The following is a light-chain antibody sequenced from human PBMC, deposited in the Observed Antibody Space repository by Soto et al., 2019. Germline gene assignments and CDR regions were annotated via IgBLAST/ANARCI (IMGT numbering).Light chain of an antibody. Sequence: QSALTQPPSASGSPGQSVTISCTGTSSDVGGYNFVSWYQQHPGKAPKLMISEVSKRPSGVPDRFSGSKSGNTASLTVSGLQAEDEADYYWSSYAGSNTFVFGGGTKLTVL. CDR2: EVS. CDR1: SSDVGGYNF. V-gene: IGLV2-8*01. J-gene: IGLJ2*01. CDR3: SSYAGSNTFV.